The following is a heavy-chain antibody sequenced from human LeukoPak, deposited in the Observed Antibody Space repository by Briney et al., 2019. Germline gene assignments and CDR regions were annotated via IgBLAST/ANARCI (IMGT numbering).Heavy chain of an antibody. V-gene: IGHV3-53*01. CDR2: IYSDGST. CDR3: AKDDAWVRYQD. J-gene: IGHJ4*02. D-gene: IGHD5-12*01. CDR1: GLTVRNNY. Sequence: GGSLRLSCAASGLTVRNNYMSWVRQSPGKGLEWVSVIYSDGSTYYEDSVKGRFTISRDTSKNTLDLQMNSLRAEDTAVYYCAKDDAWVRYQDWGQGTLVTVSS.